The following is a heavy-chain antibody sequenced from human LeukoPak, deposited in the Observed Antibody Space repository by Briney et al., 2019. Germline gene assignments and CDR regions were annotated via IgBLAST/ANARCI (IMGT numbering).Heavy chain of an antibody. J-gene: IGHJ4*02. V-gene: IGHV1-69*05. CDR2: IIPIFGTA. Sequence: ASVKVSCKASGGTFSSYAISWVRQAPGQGLEWMGRIIPIFGTANYAQKFQGRVTITTDESTSTAYMELSSLRSEDTAVYYCASGAAGNYDFDYWGQGTLVTVSS. CDR1: GGTFSSYA. D-gene: IGHD1-7*01. CDR3: ASGAAGNYDFDY.